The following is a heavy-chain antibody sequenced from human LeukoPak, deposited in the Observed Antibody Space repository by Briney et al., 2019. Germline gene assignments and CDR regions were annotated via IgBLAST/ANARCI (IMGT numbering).Heavy chain of an antibody. CDR1: GDSISSSGSS. V-gene: IGHV4-30-2*01. J-gene: IGHJ4*02. Sequence: SETLSLTCAVSGDSISSSGSSWSWIRQPPGKGLEWIGYIYHSGGTYYNPSLKSRVTISLDRSKNQFSLKLTSVTAADTAVYYCARDFIAQSPIPGYWGRGTLVSVSS. CDR3: ARDFIAQSPIPGY. D-gene: IGHD6-13*01. CDR2: IYHSGGT.